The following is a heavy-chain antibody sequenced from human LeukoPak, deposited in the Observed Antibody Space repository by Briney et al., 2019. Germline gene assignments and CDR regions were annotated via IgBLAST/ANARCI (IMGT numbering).Heavy chain of an antibody. CDR1: GFTFSSYS. V-gene: IGHV3-21*01. CDR3: ARADEWELPGY. D-gene: IGHD1-26*01. Sequence: PGGSLRLSCAASGFTFSSYSMNWVRQAPGKGLEWVSSISSSSSYIKYADSVKGRFTISRDNAKNSLYLQMNSLRAEDTAVYYCARADEWELPGYWGQGTLVTVSS. J-gene: IGHJ4*02. CDR2: ISSSSSYI.